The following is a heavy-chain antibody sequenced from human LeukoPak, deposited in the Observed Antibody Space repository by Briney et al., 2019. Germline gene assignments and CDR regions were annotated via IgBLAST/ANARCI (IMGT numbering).Heavy chain of an antibody. D-gene: IGHD5-12*01. V-gene: IGHV1-2*06. J-gene: IGHJ6*03. CDR3: ARDDSGYDGYYYYMDV. CDR2: INPNSGGT. Sequence: ASVKVSCKASGYTFTGYYMHWVRQAPGQGLEWMGRINPNSGGTNYAQKFQGRVTVTRDTSISTAYMELSRLRSDDTAVYYCARDDSGYDGYYYYMDVWGKGTTVTVSS. CDR1: GYTFTGYY.